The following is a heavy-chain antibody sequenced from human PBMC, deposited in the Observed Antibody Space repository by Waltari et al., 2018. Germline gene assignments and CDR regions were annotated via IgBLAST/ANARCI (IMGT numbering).Heavy chain of an antibody. J-gene: IGHJ4*02. CDR3: ARHLYSIDYLELAK. CDR1: GFNFISYA. V-gene: IGHV3-23*01. CDR2: ISDSGVIT. Sequence: EEHLLESGGGLAQPGGSLRPPLAASGFNFISYALSWVRQAPGKGLEWVSGISDSGVITKYADSVKGRFTVSRDNSKNTVFLHLNSLRAEDTAIYYCARHLYSIDYLELAKWGQGTLVTVSS. D-gene: IGHD3-22*01.